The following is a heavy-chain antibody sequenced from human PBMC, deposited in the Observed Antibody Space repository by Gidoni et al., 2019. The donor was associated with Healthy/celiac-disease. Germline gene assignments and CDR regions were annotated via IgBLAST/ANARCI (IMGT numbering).Heavy chain of an antibody. CDR3: ARGKHYDFWSGYYTAGYNWFDP. V-gene: IGHV1-8*01. CDR2: MNPNSGNT. CDR1: GYTFTSYD. Sequence: QVQLVQSGAEVKKPGASVKVSCKASGYTFTSYDINWVRQATGQGLEWMGWMNPNSGNTGYAQKFQGRVTMTRNTSISTAYMELSSLRSEDTAVYYCARGKHYDFWSGYYTAGYNWFDPWGQGTLVTVSS. J-gene: IGHJ5*02. D-gene: IGHD3-3*01.